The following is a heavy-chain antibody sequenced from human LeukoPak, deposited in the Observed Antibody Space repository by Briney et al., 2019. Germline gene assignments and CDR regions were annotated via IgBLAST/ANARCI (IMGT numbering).Heavy chain of an antibody. Sequence: GGSLRLSCGASGFTFDDYGMSWVRQAPGKGLEWVSGINWNGGSTGYADSVKGRFTISRDNAKNSLYLQMNSLRAEDTALYYCARRALAGTGYYYYYMDVWGKGTTVTVSS. CDR3: ARRALAGTGYYYYYMDV. D-gene: IGHD6-19*01. CDR2: INWNGGST. J-gene: IGHJ6*03. V-gene: IGHV3-20*04. CDR1: GFTFDDYG.